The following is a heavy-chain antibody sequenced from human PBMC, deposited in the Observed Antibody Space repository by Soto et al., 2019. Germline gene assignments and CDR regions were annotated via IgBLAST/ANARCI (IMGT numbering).Heavy chain of an antibody. D-gene: IGHD1-26*01. CDR2: MQPSTGRT. J-gene: IGHJ4*02. CDR1: GYSFTSLD. V-gene: IGHV1-8*01. CDR3: ARGVSAGVDY. Sequence: QVQLVQSGAEVREPGASVKVSCKASGYSFTSLDINWVRQTAGQGLEWMGWMQPSTGRTGYAQKFQGRVTMTRDTSINSAYMELTTRTSDDTASYYCARGVSAGVDYWGQGTLVTVSS.